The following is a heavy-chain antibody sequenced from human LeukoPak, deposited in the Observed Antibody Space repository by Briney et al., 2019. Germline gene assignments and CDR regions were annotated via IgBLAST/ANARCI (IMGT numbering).Heavy chain of an antibody. D-gene: IGHD5-18*01. Sequence: KPSETLSLTCIVSGGSISSTSYYWGWIRQSPGKGLEWIGSFYYSGSIFDHRSLRSRVTISVDTSKNQFSLKLSSVTAADTAVYYCARHPRWIQPPRPPDYWGQGTLVTVSS. V-gene: IGHV4-39*01. CDR2: FYYSGSI. CDR3: ARHPRWIQPPRPPDY. CDR1: GGSISSTSYY. J-gene: IGHJ4*02.